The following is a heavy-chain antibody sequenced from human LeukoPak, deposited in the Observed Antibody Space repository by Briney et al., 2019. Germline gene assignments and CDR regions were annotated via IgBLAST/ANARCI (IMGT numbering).Heavy chain of an antibody. CDR3: ARDEAGYSYGTPLYYFDY. CDR2: INPSGGST. D-gene: IGHD5-18*01. J-gene: IGHJ4*02. CDR1: GYTFTSYY. V-gene: IGHV1-46*01. Sequence: GASVKVSCKASGYTFTSYYMHWVRQAPGQGLEWMGIINPSGGSTSYAQKFQGRVTMTRDMSTSTVYMELSSLRSEDTAVYYCARDEAGYSYGTPLYYFDYWGQGTLVTVSS.